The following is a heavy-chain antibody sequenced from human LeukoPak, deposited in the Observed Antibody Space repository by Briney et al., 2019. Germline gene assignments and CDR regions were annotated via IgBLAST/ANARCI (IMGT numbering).Heavy chain of an antibody. CDR1: GFTFSSYG. CDR2: ISYDGSNK. D-gene: IGHD3-9*01. V-gene: IGHV3-30*18. J-gene: IGHJ3*02. Sequence: GGSLRLSCAASGFTFSSYGMHWVRQAPGKGLEWVAVISYDGSNKYYADSVKGRFTISRDNSKNTLYLQMNSLRAEDTAVYYCAKDLYDTLTGTHDAFDIWGQGTMVTVSS. CDR3: AKDLYDTLTGTHDAFDI.